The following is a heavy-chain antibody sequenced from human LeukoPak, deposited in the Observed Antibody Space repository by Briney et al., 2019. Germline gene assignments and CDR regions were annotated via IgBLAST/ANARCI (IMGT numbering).Heavy chain of an antibody. CDR2: IYHSGST. J-gene: IGHJ2*01. CDR1: GGSISGSNW. V-gene: IGHV4-4*02. CDR3: ARVYYSNSYDYWYFDL. Sequence: PSETLSLTCAVSGGSISGSNWWSWVRQPPGKGLEWIGEIYHSGSTNYNPSLKSRVTISVDTSKNQFSLKLSSVTAADTAVYYCARVYYSNSYDYWYFDLWGRGTLVTVSS. D-gene: IGHD6-13*01.